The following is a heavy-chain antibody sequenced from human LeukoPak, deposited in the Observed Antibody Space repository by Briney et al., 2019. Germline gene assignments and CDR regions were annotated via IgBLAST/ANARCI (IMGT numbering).Heavy chain of an antibody. J-gene: IGHJ4*02. D-gene: IGHD3-16*02. Sequence: SQTLSLTCTVSGGSISSGDYYWSWIRQPPGKGLEWIGYIYYSGSTYYNPSLKSRVTISVDTSKNQFSLKLSSVTAADTAVYYCARVRGRYYDYVWGSYRGYYFDYWGQETLVTVSS. CDR1: GGSISSGDYY. V-gene: IGHV4-30-4*01. CDR2: IYYSGST. CDR3: ARVRGRYYDYVWGSYRGYYFDY.